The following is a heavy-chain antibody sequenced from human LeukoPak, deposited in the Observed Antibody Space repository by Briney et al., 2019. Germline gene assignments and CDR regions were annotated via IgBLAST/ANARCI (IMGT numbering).Heavy chain of an antibody. Sequence: ASVKVSCKASGYTFPSYFMHWVRQAPGQGLEWMGRINPNSGGTNYAQKFQGRVTMTRDTSTSTVYMELSSLRSEDTAVYYCAREVRPNLRWDILHYYYYGMDVWGQGTTVTVSS. CDR2: INPNSGGT. D-gene: IGHD4-23*01. CDR3: AREVRPNLRWDILHYYYYGMDV. CDR1: GYTFPSYF. V-gene: IGHV1-2*06. J-gene: IGHJ6*02.